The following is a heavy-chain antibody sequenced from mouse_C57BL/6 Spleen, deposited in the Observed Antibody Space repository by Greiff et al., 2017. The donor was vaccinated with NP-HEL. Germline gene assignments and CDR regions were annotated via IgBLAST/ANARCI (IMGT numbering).Heavy chain of an antibody. J-gene: IGHJ2*01. CDR1: GYTFTDYE. CDR2: IDPETGGT. V-gene: IGHV1-15*01. CDR3: TRDYYGSGEGY. D-gene: IGHD1-1*01. Sequence: QVQLQQSGAELVRPGASVTLSCKASGYTFTDYEMHWVKQTPVHGLEWIGAIDPETGGTAYNQKFKGKAILTADKSSSTAYMERRSLTSEDSAVYYCTRDYYGSGEGYWGQGTTLTVSS.